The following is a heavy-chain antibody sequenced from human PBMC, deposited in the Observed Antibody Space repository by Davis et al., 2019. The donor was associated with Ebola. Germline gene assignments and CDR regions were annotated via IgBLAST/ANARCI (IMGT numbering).Heavy chain of an antibody. J-gene: IGHJ2*01. V-gene: IGHV4-59*11. CDR2: GYYGGRT. Sequence: MPSETLSLTCTVSGGSIRTHYWSWIRQSPGKGLEWIGYGYYGGRTDYNPSLKSRAIISVDTSKNHFSLNLSSVPAADTAIYYCARSVFYDSTGYYVHWYYDLWGRGTLVTVSS. D-gene: IGHD3-22*01. CDR1: GGSIRTHY. CDR3: ARSVFYDSTGYYVHWYYDL.